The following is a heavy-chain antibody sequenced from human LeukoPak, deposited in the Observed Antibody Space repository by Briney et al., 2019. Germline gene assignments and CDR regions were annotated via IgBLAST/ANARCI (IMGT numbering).Heavy chain of an antibody. Sequence: SQTLSLTCTVSGGSISSGSYYWSWIRQPAGKGLEWIGRIYTSGSTNYNPSLKSRVTISVDTSKNQFSLKLSSVTAADTAVYYCARASPIFGVVKFYYYYYYMDVWGKGTTVTVSS. CDR2: IYTSGST. V-gene: IGHV4-61*02. CDR3: ARASPIFGVVKFYYYYYYMDV. J-gene: IGHJ6*03. CDR1: GGSISSGSYY. D-gene: IGHD3-3*01.